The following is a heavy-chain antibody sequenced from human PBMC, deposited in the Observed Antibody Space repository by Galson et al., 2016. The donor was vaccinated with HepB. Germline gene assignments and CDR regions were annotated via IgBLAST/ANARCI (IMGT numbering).Heavy chain of an antibody. CDR3: ARGQYCTRGSCHSWLWWFDP. D-gene: IGHD2-15*01. J-gene: IGHJ5*02. CDR1: AITFSGYW. V-gene: IGHV3-7*01. CDR2: INHDGREK. Sequence: SLRLSCAASAITFSGYWMTWVRQAPGKGLEWVANINHDGREKYYVASVKGRFTISRDNAKNSLYLQMNSLRAEDTAVYYCARGQYCTRGSCHSWLWWFDPWGQGTLGTVSS.